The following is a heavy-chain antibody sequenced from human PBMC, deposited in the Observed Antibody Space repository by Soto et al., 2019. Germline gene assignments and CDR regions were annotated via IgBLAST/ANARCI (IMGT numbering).Heavy chain of an antibody. Sequence: PSETLSLTCTVSGGSISSYYWSWIRQPPGKGLEWIGYIYYSGGTNYNPSLKSRVTISVDTSKNQFSLKLSSVTAADTAVYYCARDGGYGSGIYMDGWGKGTTVTVSS. CDR3: ARDGGYGSGIYMDG. V-gene: IGHV4-59*01. J-gene: IGHJ6*03. CDR2: IYYSGGT. CDR1: GGSISSYY. D-gene: IGHD3-10*01.